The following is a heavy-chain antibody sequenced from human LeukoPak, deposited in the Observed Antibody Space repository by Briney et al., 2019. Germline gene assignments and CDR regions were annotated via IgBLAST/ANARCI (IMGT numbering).Heavy chain of an antibody. Sequence: GESLKISCKGSGYSFTSYWIGWVRQMPGKGLEWMGIIYPGDSDTRYSPSFQGRVTISADKSIGTAYLQWSSLNTSDTAMYYCARYTDRYYFDYWGQGTLVTVSS. V-gene: IGHV5-51*01. D-gene: IGHD1-1*01. J-gene: IGHJ4*02. CDR2: IYPGDSDT. CDR3: ARYTDRYYFDY. CDR1: GYSFTSYW.